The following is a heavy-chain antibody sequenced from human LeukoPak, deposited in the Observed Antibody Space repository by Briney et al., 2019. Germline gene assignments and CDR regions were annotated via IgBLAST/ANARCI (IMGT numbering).Heavy chain of an antibody. D-gene: IGHD2-15*01. CDR2: IYYSGST. Sequence: SETLSLTFTVSGGSISSYYWSWIRQPPGKGLEWIGYIYYSGSTNYNPSLKSRVTISVDTSKNQFSLKLSSVTAADTAVYYCARRVVVAARVSWFDPWGQGTLVTVSS. V-gene: IGHV4-59*01. J-gene: IGHJ5*02. CDR1: GGSISSYY. CDR3: ARRVVVAARVSWFDP.